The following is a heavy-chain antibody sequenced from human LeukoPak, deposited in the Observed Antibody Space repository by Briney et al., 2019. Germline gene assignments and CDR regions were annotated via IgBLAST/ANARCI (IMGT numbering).Heavy chain of an antibody. Sequence: GGSLRLSCAASGFTFSNYAIHWVRQAPGKGMEWVSVISYDGTNKYYADSVKGRFTISRDNSKNTLYLQMNSLKTEDTALYYCARQMATILDGILDYWGQGTLVTVSS. D-gene: IGHD5-24*01. CDR3: ARQMATILDGILDY. V-gene: IGHV3-30*04. J-gene: IGHJ4*02. CDR2: ISYDGTNK. CDR1: GFTFSNYA.